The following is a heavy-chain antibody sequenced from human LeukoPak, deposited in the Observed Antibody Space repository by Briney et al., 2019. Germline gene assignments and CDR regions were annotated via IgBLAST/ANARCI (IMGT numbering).Heavy chain of an antibody. J-gene: IGHJ5*02. CDR3: AAASAFSSSWRS. CDR2: ITANNTTK. V-gene: IGHV3-48*01. D-gene: IGHD6-13*01. CDR1: GLSFSSYN. Sequence: GGSLRLSCTASGLSFSSYNMNWVRQAPGKGPKWVAYITANNTTKYYADSVKGRFTISRDNAKKSLFLQMNSLRAEDTAVYYCAAASAFSSSWRSWGQGTVVTVSS.